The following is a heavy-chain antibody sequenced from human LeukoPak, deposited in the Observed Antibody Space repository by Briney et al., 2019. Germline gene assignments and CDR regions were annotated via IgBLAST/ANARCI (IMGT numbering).Heavy chain of an antibody. CDR1: GFTFSTYR. D-gene: IGHD3-16*01. Sequence: GGSLRLSCVVSGFTFSTYRMHWVRQVPGKGLVWVSHVKSDGSSATYADSVEGRFTISGDNAKNTLFLQMNSLRVEDTAVYYCARGRYYLDSWGQGTLVTVSS. V-gene: IGHV3-74*01. CDR3: ARGRYYLDS. CDR2: VKSDGSSA. J-gene: IGHJ4*02.